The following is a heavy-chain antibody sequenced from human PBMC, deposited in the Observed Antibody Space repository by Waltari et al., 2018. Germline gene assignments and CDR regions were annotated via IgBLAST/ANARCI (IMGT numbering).Heavy chain of an antibody. V-gene: IGHV3-33*06. D-gene: IGHD3-22*01. CDR1: GFSPVNVA. CDR3: AKAHFYDTSGYIEH. J-gene: IGHJ5*02. CDR2: TWFDGSKT. Sequence: QVQLVESGGGVVQPGLSLRLSCAASGFSPVNVAMHWVRQAPGKGLEWVALTWFDGSKTYYADSVRGRFTISRDNSRNTLSLQMNSLRAEDTAVYYCAKAHFYDTSGYIEHWGQGTLVTVSS.